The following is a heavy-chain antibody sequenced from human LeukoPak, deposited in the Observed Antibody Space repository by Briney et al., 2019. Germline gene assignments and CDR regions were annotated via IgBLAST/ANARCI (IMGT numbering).Heavy chain of an antibody. Sequence: GASVKVSCKASGYTFTSYDINWVRQATGQGLEWMGWMNPNSGNTGYAQRFQGRVTMTRNTSISTAYMELSSLRSEDTAVYYCARVGGTTVTTRYFDYWGQGTLVTVSS. J-gene: IGHJ4*02. D-gene: IGHD4-17*01. CDR2: MNPNSGNT. CDR3: ARVGGTTVTTRYFDY. V-gene: IGHV1-8*01. CDR1: GYTFTSYD.